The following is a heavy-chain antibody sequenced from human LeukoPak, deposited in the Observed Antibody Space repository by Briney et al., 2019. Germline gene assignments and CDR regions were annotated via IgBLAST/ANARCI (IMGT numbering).Heavy chain of an antibody. D-gene: IGHD5-24*01. V-gene: IGHV4-4*07. J-gene: IGHJ4*02. CDR3: ARTRWLQSLWYFDY. CDR1: GGSISSYY. Sequence: PSETLSLTCTVTGGSISSYYWSWIRQPAGKGLEWIGRIYTSGSTNYNPSLKSRVTMSVDTSKNQFSLKLSSVTAADTAVYYCARTRWLQSLWYFDYWGQGTLVTVSS. CDR2: IYTSGST.